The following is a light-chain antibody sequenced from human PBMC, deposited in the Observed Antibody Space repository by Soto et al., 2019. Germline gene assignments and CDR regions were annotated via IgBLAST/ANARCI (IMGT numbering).Light chain of an antibody. CDR2: DVN. CDR1: SSDVGGYNY. J-gene: IGLJ1*01. V-gene: IGLV2-14*01. Sequence: LTQPASVSGSPGQSITISCTGTSSDVGGYNYVSWYQQHPGKAPKLMIYDVNNRPSGVSDRFSGSKSGNTASLTISGLQAEDEADYFCSSYTSSNTLYVLGAGTKVTVL. CDR3: SSYTSSNTLYV.